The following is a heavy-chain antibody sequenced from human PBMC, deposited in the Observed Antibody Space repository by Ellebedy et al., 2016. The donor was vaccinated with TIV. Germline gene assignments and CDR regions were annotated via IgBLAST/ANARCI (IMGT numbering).Heavy chain of an antibody. Sequence: GESLKISXAVSGITFSRCAMTWVRQAPGKGLECVSPIDTSGGSTYYAGSVKGRFTISRDYSKNTLYLQMNNLRAEDTALYSCAVGLLQHWGQGTPVTVSS. CDR1: GITFSRCA. J-gene: IGHJ1*01. V-gene: IGHV3-23*01. CDR3: AVGLLQH. D-gene: IGHD3-10*01. CDR2: IDTSGGST.